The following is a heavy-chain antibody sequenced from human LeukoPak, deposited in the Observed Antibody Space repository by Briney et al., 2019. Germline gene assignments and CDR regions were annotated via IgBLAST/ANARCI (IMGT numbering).Heavy chain of an antibody. CDR3: AGGQYCSGGSCYTFDY. V-gene: IGHV4-61*01. CDR2: IYYSGGT. D-gene: IGHD2-15*01. CDR1: GGSVSSGSYY. J-gene: IGHJ4*02. Sequence: SETLSLTCTVSGGSVSSGSYYWSWIRQPPGKGLGWIGYIYYSGGTNYNPSLKSRVTISVDTSKNQFSLKLSSVTAADTAVYYCAGGQYCSGGSCYTFDYWGQGTLVTVSS.